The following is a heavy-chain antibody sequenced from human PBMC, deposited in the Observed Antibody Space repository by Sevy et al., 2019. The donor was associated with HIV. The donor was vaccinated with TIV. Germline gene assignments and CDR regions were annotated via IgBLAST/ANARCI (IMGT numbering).Heavy chain of an antibody. Sequence: GESLKISCAASGFTFSSYEMNWVRQAPGKGLEWVSYISSSGSTIYYADSVKGRFTISRDNAKNSLYLQMNSLRAEDTAVYYCARGGYYDSLGWFDPWGQGTLVTVSS. J-gene: IGHJ5*02. CDR3: ARGGYYDSLGWFDP. CDR2: ISSSGSTI. CDR1: GFTFSSYE. V-gene: IGHV3-48*03. D-gene: IGHD3-22*01.